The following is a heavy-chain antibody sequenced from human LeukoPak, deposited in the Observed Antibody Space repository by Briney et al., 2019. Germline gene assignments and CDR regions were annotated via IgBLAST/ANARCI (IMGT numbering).Heavy chain of an antibody. CDR2: MYTSGTT. V-gene: IGHV4-4*07. CDR1: GGSISSYY. Sequence: SETLSLTCTVSGGSISSYYWSWIRQPAGKGLEWIGHMYTSGTTNYNPSLKSRVTISVDTSKNQFSLKLSSVTAADTAVYYCARGRPYSSSWYDYYYYYYMDVWGKGTTVTVSS. CDR3: ARGRPYSSSWYDYYYYYYMDV. J-gene: IGHJ6*03. D-gene: IGHD6-13*01.